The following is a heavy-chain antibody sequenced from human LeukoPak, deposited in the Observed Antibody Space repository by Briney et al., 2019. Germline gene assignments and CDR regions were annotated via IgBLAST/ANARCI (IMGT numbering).Heavy chain of an antibody. V-gene: IGHV3-23*01. CDR3: AKDPTGGNWNYVPWGY. D-gene: IGHD1-7*01. CDR2: ISGSGGST. Sequence: PGGSMRLSCAASGFTFSSYAMSWVRQAPGKGLEWVSAISGSGGSTYYADSVKGRFTISRDNSKNTLYLQMNSLRAEDTAVYYCAKDPTGGNWNYVPWGYWRQGTLVTVSS. J-gene: IGHJ4*02. CDR1: GFTFSSYA.